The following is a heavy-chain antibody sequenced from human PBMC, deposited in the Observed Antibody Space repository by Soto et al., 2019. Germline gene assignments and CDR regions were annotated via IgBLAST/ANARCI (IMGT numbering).Heavy chain of an antibody. CDR3: VIVGRTS. V-gene: IGHV3-72*01. Sequence: EVQVVESGGGLVQPGGSLRLSCAVSGLTFSDYYFDWVRQSPGKGLEWVGRSKNKANGYTIEYAASVKGRFTISRDDSKNSVFLQMISLRTEDTAVYYCVIVGRTSWGHGTTVTVPS. CDR1: GLTFSDYY. CDR2: SKNKANGYTI. D-gene: IGHD3-3*01. J-gene: IGHJ3*01.